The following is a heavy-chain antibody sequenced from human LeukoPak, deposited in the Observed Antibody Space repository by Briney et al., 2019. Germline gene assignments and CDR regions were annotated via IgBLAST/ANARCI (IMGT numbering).Heavy chain of an antibody. J-gene: IGHJ4*02. Sequence: SETLSLTCAVYGGSFSVYYWSWIRQPPGKGLEWIGEINHSGSTNYNPSLKSRVTISVDTSKDQFSLKLSSVTAADTAVYYCARQEPGGSSWYSYFDYWGQGTLVTVSS. CDR3: ARQEPGGSSWYSYFDY. D-gene: IGHD6-13*01. CDR1: GGSFSVYY. CDR2: INHSGST. V-gene: IGHV4-34*01.